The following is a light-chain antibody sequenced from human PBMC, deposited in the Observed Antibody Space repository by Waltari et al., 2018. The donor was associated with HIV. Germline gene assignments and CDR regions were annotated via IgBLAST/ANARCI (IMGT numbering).Light chain of an antibody. Sequence: QSVLTQPPSASGTPGQRVTISCSGSNSNIGRNTVRWYQQLPGTAPKLLIYRDDQRPSGVPDRFSGCKSGTSASLAISGLQSEDEADYYCAVWDDGLNGPEFGGGTKLTVL. CDR1: NSNIGRNT. V-gene: IGLV1-44*01. J-gene: IGLJ3*02. CDR2: RDD. CDR3: AVWDDGLNGPE.